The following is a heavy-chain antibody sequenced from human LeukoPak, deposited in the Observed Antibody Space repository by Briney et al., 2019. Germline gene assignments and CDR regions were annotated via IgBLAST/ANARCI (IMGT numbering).Heavy chain of an antibody. CDR1: RYAFTNFA. Sequence: ASVKVSCKASRYAFTNFAISWVRQAPGQGLEWMGWISTFNGDTRYAQKLQGRVTMTTDTATSTAYLELRSLRSDDTAVYYCARDRGREIWGTDYWGQGTLVTVSS. D-gene: IGHD3-16*01. CDR2: ISTFNGDT. J-gene: IGHJ4*02. V-gene: IGHV1-18*01. CDR3: ARDRGREIWGTDY.